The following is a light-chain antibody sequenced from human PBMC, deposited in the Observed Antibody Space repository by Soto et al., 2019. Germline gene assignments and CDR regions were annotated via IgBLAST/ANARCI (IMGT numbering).Light chain of an antibody. CDR1: SGSVSTSYY. CDR3: VLYMGSGISV. Sequence: QAVVTQEPSFSVSPGGTVTLTGGLSSGSVSTSYYPSWYQQTPGQAPRTLIYSTNTRSSGVPDRFSGSILGNKAALTITGAQADDESDYYCVLYMGSGISVFGGGTQLPVL. J-gene: IGLJ2*01. V-gene: IGLV8-61*01. CDR2: STN.